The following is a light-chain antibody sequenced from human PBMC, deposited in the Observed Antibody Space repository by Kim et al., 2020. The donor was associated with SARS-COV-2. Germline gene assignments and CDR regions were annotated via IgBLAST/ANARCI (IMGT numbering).Light chain of an antibody. CDR1: SGHSSYD. J-gene: IGLJ3*02. CDR3: QTWGAGSWV. Sequence: SVKLTCTLSSGHSSYDIAWHQQHPEKGPRYLMKLNSDGSHSKGDGIPDRFSGSSSGAERYLTISSLQSEDEADYYCQTWGAGSWVFGGGTKLTVL. CDR2: LNSDGSH. V-gene: IGLV4-69*01.